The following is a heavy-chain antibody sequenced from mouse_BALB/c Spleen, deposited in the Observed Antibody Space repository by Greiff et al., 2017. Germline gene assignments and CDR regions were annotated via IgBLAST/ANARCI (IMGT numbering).Heavy chain of an antibody. CDR1: GFSFSSFG. J-gene: IGHJ4*01. Sequence: EVHLVESGRGLVQPGGSRKLSCAASGFSFSSFGMHWVRQAPEKGLEWVAYISSCSSTIYYPHTVKGRFTIARDNPKNTQFLQMTSLRSEDTAMYYCARGRCSYAMDYWGQGTSVTVSS. CDR2: ISSCSSTI. CDR3: ARGRCSYAMDY. V-gene: IGHV5-17*02.